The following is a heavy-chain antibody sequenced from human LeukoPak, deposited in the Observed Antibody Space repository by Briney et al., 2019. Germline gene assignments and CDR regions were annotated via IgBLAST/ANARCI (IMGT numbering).Heavy chain of an antibody. CDR2: ISGSGGST. J-gene: IGHJ6*02. CDR3: ACGVAVANYYYYGMDV. Sequence: PGGSLRLSCAASGFTFSSYAMSWVRQAPGKGLEWVSAISGSGGSTYYADSVKGRFTISRDNSKNTLHLQMNSLRAEDTAVYYCACGVAVANYYYYGMDVWGQGTTVTVSS. CDR1: GFTFSSYA. D-gene: IGHD6-19*01. V-gene: IGHV3-23*01.